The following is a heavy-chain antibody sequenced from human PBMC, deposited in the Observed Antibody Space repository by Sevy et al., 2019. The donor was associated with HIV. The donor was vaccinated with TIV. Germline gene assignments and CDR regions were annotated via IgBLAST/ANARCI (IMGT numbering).Heavy chain of an antibody. J-gene: IGHJ6*02. CDR2: INPSGGST. CDR1: GYTFTSYY. V-gene: IGHV1-46*01. CDR3: ARNGYSYGPGGNYYYGMDV. D-gene: IGHD5-18*01. Sequence: ASVKVSCKASGYTFTSYYMQWVRQAPGQGLEWMGIINPSGGSTSYAQKFQGRVTMTRDTSTSTVYMELSSLRSEDTAVYYCARNGYSYGPGGNYYYGMDVWGQGTTVTVSS.